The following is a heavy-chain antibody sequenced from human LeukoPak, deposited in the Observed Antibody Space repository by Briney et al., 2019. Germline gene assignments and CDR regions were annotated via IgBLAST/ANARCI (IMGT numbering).Heavy chain of an antibody. Sequence: ASLKVSCKASGYTFTDYYVHWVRQAPGQGLEWMGWINPNSGGTNYAQKFQGRVTMTRDTSISTAYMELSRLRSDDTAVYYCARSGYSYGSEAYFDYWGQGTLVTVSS. CDR2: INPNSGGT. D-gene: IGHD5-18*01. CDR3: ARSGYSYGSEAYFDY. J-gene: IGHJ4*02. V-gene: IGHV1-2*02. CDR1: GYTFTDYY.